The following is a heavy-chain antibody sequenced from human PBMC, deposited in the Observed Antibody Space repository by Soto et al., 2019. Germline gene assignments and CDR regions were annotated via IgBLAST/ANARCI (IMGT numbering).Heavy chain of an antibody. J-gene: IGHJ6*02. V-gene: IGHV1-18*01. Sequence: ASVKVSCKASGYTFTSYGISWVRQAPGQGLEWMGWISAYNGNTNYAQKLQGRVTMTTDTSTSTAYMELRSLRSDDTAVYYCARDPWYSSGWYTPAYYYGMDVWGQGTTVTVSS. CDR2: ISAYNGNT. D-gene: IGHD6-19*01. CDR3: ARDPWYSSGWYTPAYYYGMDV. CDR1: GYTFTSYG.